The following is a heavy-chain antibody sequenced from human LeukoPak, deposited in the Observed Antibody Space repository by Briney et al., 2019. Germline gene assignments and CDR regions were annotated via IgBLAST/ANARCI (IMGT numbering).Heavy chain of an antibody. J-gene: IGHJ4*02. CDR3: AGGDSSGYPGRY. D-gene: IGHD3-22*01. Sequence: GRSLRLSCAASGFSFSNYDMHWVRQAPGKGLEWVAVISYDGSNKYYADSVKGRFTISRDNSKNTVYLQMNSLRAEDTAVYYCAGGDSSGYPGRYWGQGTLVTVSS. CDR2: ISYDGSNK. CDR1: GFSFSNYD. V-gene: IGHV3-30*03.